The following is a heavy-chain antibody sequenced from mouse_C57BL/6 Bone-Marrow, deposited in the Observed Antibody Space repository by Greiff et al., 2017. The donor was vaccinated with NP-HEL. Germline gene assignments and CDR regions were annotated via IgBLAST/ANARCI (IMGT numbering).Heavy chain of an antibody. CDR2: ISSGGSYT. V-gene: IGHV5-6*01. CDR1: GFTFSSYG. Sequence: EVKLVESGGDLVKPGGSLKLSCAASGFTFSSYGMSWVRQTPDKRLEWVATISSGGSYTYYPDSVKGRFTISRANAKNTLYLQMSSLRSEDTALYYCARHPHMNYWGQGTTLTVSS. CDR3: ARHPHMNY. D-gene: IGHD2-3*01. J-gene: IGHJ2*01.